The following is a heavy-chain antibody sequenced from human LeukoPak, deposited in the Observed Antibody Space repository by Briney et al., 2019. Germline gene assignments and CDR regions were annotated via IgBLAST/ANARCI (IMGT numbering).Heavy chain of an antibody. CDR1: GFTFSSYA. V-gene: IGHV3-23*03. CDR2: IYSGGST. D-gene: IGHD6-19*01. J-gene: IGHJ4*02. CDR3: ARVSSSGWYFDY. Sequence: PGGSLRLSCAASGFTFSSYAMSWVRQAPGKGLEWVSVIYSGGSTYYSDSVKGRFTTSRENSKNPLYLQMNSLRAEDTAVYYCARVSSSGWYFDYWGQGTLVTVSS.